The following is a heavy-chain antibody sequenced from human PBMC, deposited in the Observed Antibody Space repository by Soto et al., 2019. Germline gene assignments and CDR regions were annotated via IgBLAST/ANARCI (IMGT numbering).Heavy chain of an antibody. V-gene: IGHV4-34*01. CDR2: INHSGST. CDR1: GGSFSGYY. J-gene: IGHJ5*02. Sequence: QVQLQQWGAGLLKPSETLSLTCAVYGGSFSGYYWSWIRQPPGKGLEWIGEINHSGSTNYNPSLKSRVTISVDTSKNQFSLKLSSVTAADTAVYYCARFIHGSGSYYSPNMPGRNWFDPWGQGTLVTVSS. CDR3: ARFIHGSGSYYSPNMPGRNWFDP. D-gene: IGHD3-10*01.